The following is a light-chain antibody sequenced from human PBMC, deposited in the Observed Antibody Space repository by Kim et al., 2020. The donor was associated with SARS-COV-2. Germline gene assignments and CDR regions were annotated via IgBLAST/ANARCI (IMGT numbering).Light chain of an antibody. V-gene: IGKV1-5*03. J-gene: IGKJ1*01. CDR3: QQYHSYWT. Sequence: DIQMTQSPPTLSASIGDTVTITCRASQIINVWLAWYQQKPGKAPKLLIYKTSNLEDGVPSRFSGSVSGTEFTLTITSLQPDDFATYYCQQYHSYWTFGQGTKVDIK. CDR2: KTS. CDR1: QIINVW.